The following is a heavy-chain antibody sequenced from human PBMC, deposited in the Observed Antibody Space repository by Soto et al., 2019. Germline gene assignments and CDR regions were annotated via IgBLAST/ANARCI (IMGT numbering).Heavy chain of an antibody. Sequence: GASVKVSCKASGYTFTSYAMHWVRQAPGQRLEWMGWINAGNGNTKYSRKFQGRVTITRDTSASTAYMELSSLRSEDTAVYYCARGGGGWHSWYYYMDVWGKGTTVTVSS. J-gene: IGHJ6*03. CDR3: ARGGGGWHSWYYYMDV. D-gene: IGHD6-19*01. V-gene: IGHV1-3*01. CDR2: INAGNGNT. CDR1: GYTFTSYA.